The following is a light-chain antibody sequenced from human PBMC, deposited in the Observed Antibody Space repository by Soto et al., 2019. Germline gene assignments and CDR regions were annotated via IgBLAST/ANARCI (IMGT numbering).Light chain of an antibody. CDR1: QAIRDD. Sequence: ALQMTQSPSSLSASVGDRVTITCRASQAIRDDLGWYQQKPGEAPKLLIYAASSLQSGVPSRFSGSGSGTDFTLTISSLQPEDFATYYCLQDYNYPWTFGQGTKVEIK. V-gene: IGKV1-6*01. J-gene: IGKJ1*01. CDR2: AAS. CDR3: LQDYNYPWT.